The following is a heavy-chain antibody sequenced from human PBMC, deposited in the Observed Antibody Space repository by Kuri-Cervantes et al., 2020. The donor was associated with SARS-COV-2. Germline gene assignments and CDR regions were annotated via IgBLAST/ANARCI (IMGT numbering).Heavy chain of an antibody. V-gene: IGHV4-34*01. CDR1: GGSFSGFY. J-gene: IGHJ4*02. Sequence: SETLSLTCAVYGGSFSGFYWSWIRQAPGKGLEWIGSIYHSGSTYYNPSLKSRVTISVDTSKNQFSLKLSSVTAADTAVYYCARVGAYLGYCSSTSCYGPFDYWGQGTLVTVSS. CDR3: ARVGAYLGYCSSTSCYGPFDY. D-gene: IGHD2-2*01. CDR2: IYHSGST.